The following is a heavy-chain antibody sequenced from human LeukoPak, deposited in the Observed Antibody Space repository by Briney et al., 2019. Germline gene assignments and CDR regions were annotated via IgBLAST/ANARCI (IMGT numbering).Heavy chain of an antibody. CDR1: GGSISSGGYY. CDR2: IYYSGST. J-gene: IGHJ3*02. D-gene: IGHD5-12*01. V-gene: IGHV4-31*03. CDR3: ARLATRAFDM. Sequence: PSETPSLTCTVSGGSISSGGYYWSWIRQHPGKGLEWIGYIYYSGSTYYNPSLKSRVTISVDTSKNQFSLKLSSVTAADTAVYYCARLATRAFDMWGQGTMVTVSS.